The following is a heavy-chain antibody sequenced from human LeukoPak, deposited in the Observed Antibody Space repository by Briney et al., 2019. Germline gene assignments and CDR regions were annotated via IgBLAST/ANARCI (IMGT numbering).Heavy chain of an antibody. CDR3: AKERTPNYCGSGLYY. CDR2: ISGSGGSV. Sequence: GGSLRLSCAASGFTFSNYAMTWVRQAPGEGLQWVSAISGSGGSVYYADSVKGRLTISRDNSKNTLHLQMNSLSADDTALYYCAKERTPNYCGSGLYYWGQGTLVSVSS. D-gene: IGHD3-10*01. V-gene: IGHV3-23*01. CDR1: GFTFSNYA. J-gene: IGHJ4*02.